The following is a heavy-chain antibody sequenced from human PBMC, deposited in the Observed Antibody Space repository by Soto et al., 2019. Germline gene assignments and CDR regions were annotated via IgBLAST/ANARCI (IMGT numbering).Heavy chain of an antibody. V-gene: IGHV3-23*01. Sequence: GGSLRLSCAASGFTFSSQAMSWVRQAPGKGLEWVSAISGSGGTTYYGGSVKGRFTISRDNSKNTLYLQMDSLRAEDTAVYYCAKEERLGGTSYHYYSYYGMDVWGQGTTVTVSS. J-gene: IGHJ6*02. CDR3: AKEERLGGTSYHYYSYYGMDV. CDR2: ISGSGGTT. CDR1: GFTFSSQA. D-gene: IGHD2-2*01.